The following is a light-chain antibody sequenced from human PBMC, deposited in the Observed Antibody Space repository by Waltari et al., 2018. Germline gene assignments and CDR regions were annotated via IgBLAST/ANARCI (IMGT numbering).Light chain of an antibody. Sequence: DIQMTQSPSSLSASLGHRGTITFRASKTISSYLNWYQQKPGKAPHLLIYTASSLQSGVPSRFSGSGSGTDFTLTISSLQPEDFATYYCQQSSSTPPWTFGQGTKVEIK. V-gene: IGKV1-39*01. CDR3: QQSSSTPPWT. CDR1: KTISSY. J-gene: IGKJ1*01. CDR2: TAS.